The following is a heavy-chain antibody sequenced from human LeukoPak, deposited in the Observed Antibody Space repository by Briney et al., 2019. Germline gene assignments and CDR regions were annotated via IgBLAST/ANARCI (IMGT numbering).Heavy chain of an antibody. Sequence: GGSLRLSCAASGFTFSSYEMNWVRQAPGKGLEWVSYISSSGSTIYYADSVKGRFTISRDNAKNSLYLQMNSLRAEDTAVYYCAREPPQYSSGWFSFDYWGQGTRVTVSS. CDR1: GFTFSSYE. CDR3: AREPPQYSSGWFSFDY. V-gene: IGHV3-48*03. J-gene: IGHJ4*02. CDR2: ISSSGSTI. D-gene: IGHD6-19*01.